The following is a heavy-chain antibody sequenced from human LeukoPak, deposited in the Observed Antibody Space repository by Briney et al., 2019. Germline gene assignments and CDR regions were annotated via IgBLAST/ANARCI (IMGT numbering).Heavy chain of an antibody. Sequence: GASVKVSCKAFGYTFTNYDINWVRQAPGQGLEWMGWINTNTGNPTYAQGFTGRFVFSLDTSVSTAYLQISSLKAEDTAVYYCATARADPYGAMDVWGKGTRSPSP. D-gene: IGHD3-10*01. V-gene: IGHV7-4-1*02. J-gene: IGHJ6*03. CDR1: GYTFTNYD. CDR2: INTNTGNP. CDR3: ATARADPYGAMDV.